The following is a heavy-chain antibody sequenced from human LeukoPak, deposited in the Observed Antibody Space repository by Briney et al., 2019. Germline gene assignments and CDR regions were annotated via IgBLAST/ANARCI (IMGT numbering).Heavy chain of an antibody. CDR3: ARADSYSWYGS. CDR2: IKQDGSET. CDR1: GFTFDDYA. Sequence: GGSLRLSCAASGFTFDDYAMHWVRQAPGKGLEWVANIKQDGSETYYVDSVEGRFTISRDNAENSLSLQMNSLRAEDTAVYYCARADSYSWYGSWGQGTLVTVSS. J-gene: IGHJ4*02. V-gene: IGHV3-7*01. D-gene: IGHD6-13*01.